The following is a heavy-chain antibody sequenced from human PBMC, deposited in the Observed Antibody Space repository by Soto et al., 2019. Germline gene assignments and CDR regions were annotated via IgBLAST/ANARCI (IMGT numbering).Heavy chain of an antibody. D-gene: IGHD6-19*01. CDR1: GYTFTNYG. J-gene: IGHJ2*01. CDR3: ARSGYSSGWYHWYFDF. Sequence: QVQLVQSGAEVKKPGASVKVSCKASGYTFTNYGIHWVRQAPGQRLEWMGWINAGSGNTKYSQKFQGRVTFTRDTSASTAYMERSSLRSEDTAMYFCARSGYSSGWYHWYFDFWGRGTLVTVSS. CDR2: INAGSGNT. V-gene: IGHV1-3*01.